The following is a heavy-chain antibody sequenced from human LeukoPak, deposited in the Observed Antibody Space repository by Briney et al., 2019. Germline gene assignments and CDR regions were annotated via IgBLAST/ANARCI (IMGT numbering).Heavy chain of an antibody. CDR2: IIPILGIA. CDR3: ARDFSIGPPTDP. CDR1: GGTFSSYA. Sequence: GSSVKVSCKASGGTFSSYAISWVRQAPGQGLEWMGRIIPILGIANYAQKFQGRVTITADKSTSTAYMELSSLRSEDTAVYYCARDFSIGPPTDPWGQGTLVTVSS. V-gene: IGHV1-69*04. D-gene: IGHD2-15*01. J-gene: IGHJ5*02.